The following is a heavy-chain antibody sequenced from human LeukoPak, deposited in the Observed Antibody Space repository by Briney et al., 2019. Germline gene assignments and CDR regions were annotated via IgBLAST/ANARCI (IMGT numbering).Heavy chain of an antibody. Sequence: GASVKVSCKASGYTFTGYYMHWVRQAPGQGLEWMGWINPNSGGTNYAQKFQGWVTMTRDTSISTAYMELSRLRSDDTAVYYCAREMGPDGSGSYYNRKNWFDPWGQGTLVTVSS. CDR2: INPNSGGT. CDR1: GYTFTGYY. CDR3: AREMGPDGSGSYYNRKNWFDP. J-gene: IGHJ5*02. V-gene: IGHV1-2*04. D-gene: IGHD3-10*01.